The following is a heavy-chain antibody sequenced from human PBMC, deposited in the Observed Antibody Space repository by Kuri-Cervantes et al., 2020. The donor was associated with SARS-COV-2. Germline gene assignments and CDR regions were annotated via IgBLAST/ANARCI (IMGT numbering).Heavy chain of an antibody. CDR2: ISYRANT. D-gene: IGHD5-18*01. CDR1: GGSISSSTYF. V-gene: IGHV4-39*01. Sequence: GSLRLSCTVSGGSISSSTYFWGWIRQPPGKGLEWIGPISYRANTYYYPSLRSRITMDVDTSKNQFSLNLNSVAAADTAVYYCARIHVDYYYYMDVWGKGTTVTGSS. CDR3: ARIHVDYYYYMDV. J-gene: IGHJ6*03.